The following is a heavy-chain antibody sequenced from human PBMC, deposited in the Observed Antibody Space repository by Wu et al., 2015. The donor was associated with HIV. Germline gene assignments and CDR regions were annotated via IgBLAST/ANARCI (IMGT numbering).Heavy chain of an antibody. Sequence: QVQLVQSGAEVKKPGSSVKVSCKASGGTFSSYAISWVRQAPGQGLEWMGGIIPIFGTANYAQKFQGRVTITTDESTSTAYMELSSLRSEDTAVYYCARGRSWRDSSGYYLAYFDYWGQGTLVTVSS. D-gene: IGHD3-22*01. CDR1: GGTFSSYA. J-gene: IGHJ4*02. CDR3: ARGRSWRDSSGYYLAYFDY. V-gene: IGHV1-69*05. CDR2: IIPIFGTA.